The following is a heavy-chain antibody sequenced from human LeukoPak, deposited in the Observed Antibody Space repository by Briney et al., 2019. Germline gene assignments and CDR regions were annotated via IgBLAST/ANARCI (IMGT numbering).Heavy chain of an antibody. CDR2: INPAGGST. CDR1: GYTLTELS. Sequence: ASVKVSCKVSGYTLTELSMHWVRQAPGQGLEWMGIINPAGGSTTYAQKFQGSRLTLTRDTSTSTVYMELSSLRSEDTAAYYCARGRGVHDSHTYDYFDYWGQGSLVTVSS. D-gene: IGHD3-22*01. V-gene: IGHV1-46*01. CDR3: ARGRGVHDSHTYDYFDY. J-gene: IGHJ4*02.